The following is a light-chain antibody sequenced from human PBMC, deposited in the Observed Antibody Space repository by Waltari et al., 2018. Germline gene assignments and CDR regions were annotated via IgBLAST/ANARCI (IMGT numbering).Light chain of an antibody. Sequence: EIVMTQSPATPSVSPGEIASLSCRASQSVSSNLAWYHQQPGQAPRLLFYGASTMATGTRVRFSGSGSGTEFTLTISSLQSEDFAVYYCQQYVGWPPTLTFGGGTKVEIK. J-gene: IGKJ4*01. CDR3: QQYVGWPPTLT. CDR2: GAS. CDR1: QSVSSN. V-gene: IGKV3-15*01.